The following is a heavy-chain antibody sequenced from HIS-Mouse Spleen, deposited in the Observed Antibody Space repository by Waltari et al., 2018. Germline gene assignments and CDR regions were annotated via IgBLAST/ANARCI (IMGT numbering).Heavy chain of an antibody. Sequence: QVQLVESGGGVVQPGRSLGLSCSAFGFTFSSYGMHWVRKAPGKGLEWVAVIWYDGSNKYDADSVKGRFTISRDNSKNTLYLQMNSLRAEDTAVYYCAKGGLMVYAIGDYWGQGTLVTVSS. CDR2: IWYDGSNK. D-gene: IGHD2-8*01. J-gene: IGHJ4*02. CDR1: GFTFSSYG. CDR3: AKGGLMVYAIGDY. V-gene: IGHV3-33*06.